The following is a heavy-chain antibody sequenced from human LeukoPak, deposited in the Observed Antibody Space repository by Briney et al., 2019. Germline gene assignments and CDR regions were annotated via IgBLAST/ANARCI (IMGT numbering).Heavy chain of an antibody. D-gene: IGHD3/OR15-3a*01. J-gene: IGHJ4*02. CDR3: ASGIQGTGNNY. CDR1: GGSISTYY. CDR2: MYISGET. V-gene: IGHV4-4*07. Sequence: PSETLSLTCTVSGGSISTYYWSWIRQPAGKGLKWIGRMYISGETNYNPSLKSRVTVSLDTSKNHFSLKLNSVTAADTAVYFCASGIQGTGNNYWGQGILVTVSS.